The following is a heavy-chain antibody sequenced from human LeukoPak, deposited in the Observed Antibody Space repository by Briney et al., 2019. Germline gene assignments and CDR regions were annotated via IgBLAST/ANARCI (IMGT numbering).Heavy chain of an antibody. CDR1: GFTFSSYG. J-gene: IGHJ4*02. D-gene: IGHD2-2*01. CDR3: ARRYCSSTTCTLDY. CDR2: ISYDGSNK. Sequence: PGGPLRLSCAASGFTFSSYGMHWVRQAPGKGLEWVAVISYDGSNKYYADSVKGRFTISRDNAKNSLYLQMNSLRAEDTAVYYCARRYCSSTTCTLDYWGQGTLVTVSS. V-gene: IGHV3-30*03.